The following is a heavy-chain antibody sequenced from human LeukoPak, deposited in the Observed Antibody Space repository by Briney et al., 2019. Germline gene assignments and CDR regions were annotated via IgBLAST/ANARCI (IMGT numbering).Heavy chain of an antibody. CDR1: GFTFDDYG. CDR2: VIRNGGST. CDR3: VRGFRGGPLDY. V-gene: IGHV3-20*04. J-gene: IGHJ4*02. Sequence: PGGSLRLSCAASGFTFDDYGMSWVRQVPGKGLEWVSGVIRNGGSTDYADSVKGRFTISRDNAKNSLYLQMNSLRAEDTALYSCVRGFRGGPLDYRGQGTLVTVSS. D-gene: IGHD3-10*01.